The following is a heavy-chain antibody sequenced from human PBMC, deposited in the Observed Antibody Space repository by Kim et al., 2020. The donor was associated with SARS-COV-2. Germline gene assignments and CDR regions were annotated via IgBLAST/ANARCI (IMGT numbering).Heavy chain of an antibody. CDR1: GGSISSSSYY. J-gene: IGHJ5*02. D-gene: IGHD2-15*01. V-gene: IGHV4-39*07. Sequence: SETLSLTCTVSGGSISSSSYYWGWIRQPPGKGLEWIGSIYYSGSTYYNPSLKSRVTISVDTSKNQFSLKLSSVTAADTAVYYCAREQCSGGSCRYNWFDPWGQGTLVTVSS. CDR3: AREQCSGGSCRYNWFDP. CDR2: IYYSGST.